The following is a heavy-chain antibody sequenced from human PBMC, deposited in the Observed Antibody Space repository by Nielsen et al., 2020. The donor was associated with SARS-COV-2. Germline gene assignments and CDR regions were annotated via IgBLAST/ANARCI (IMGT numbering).Heavy chain of an antibody. CDR2: ISYDGSNK. D-gene: IGHD3-10*01. Sequence: GGSLRLSCAASGFTFSSYGMHWVRQAPGKGLEWVAVISYDGSNKYYADSVKGRFTISRDNSKNTLYLQMNSLRAEDTAVYYCAKAIGEGDYFDYWGQGTLVTVSS. V-gene: IGHV3-30*18. J-gene: IGHJ4*02. CDR1: GFTFSSYG. CDR3: AKAIGEGDYFDY.